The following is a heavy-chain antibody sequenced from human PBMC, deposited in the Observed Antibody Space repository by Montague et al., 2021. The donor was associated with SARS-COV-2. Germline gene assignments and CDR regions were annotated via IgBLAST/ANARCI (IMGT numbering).Heavy chain of an antibody. D-gene: IGHD1-7*01. CDR3: ARNWNYGWAFDI. CDR1: GFSFSSYN. J-gene: IGHJ3*02. Sequence: SLRLSCAASGFSFSSYNMNWVRQAPGKGLEWVSSMSSSSKYIYYADSVKDRFTISRDNAKNSLYLQMNSLRAEDTTIYYCARNWNYGWAFDIWGQGIMVAVSS. V-gene: IGHV3-21*01. CDR2: MSSSSKYI.